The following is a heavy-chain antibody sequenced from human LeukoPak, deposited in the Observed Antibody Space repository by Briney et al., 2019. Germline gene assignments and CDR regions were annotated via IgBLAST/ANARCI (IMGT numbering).Heavy chain of an antibody. V-gene: IGHV3-30*02. J-gene: IGHJ6*03. CDR3: AKDGGYYYDSSDSRGYYYYMDV. CDR1: GFTFSSYG. Sequence: GGSLRLSCAASGFTFSSYGMHWVRQAPGKGLEWVAFIRYDGSNKYYADSVKGRFTISRDNSKNTLYLQMNSLRAEDTAVYYCAKDGGYYYDSSDSRGYYYYMDVWGKGTTVTASS. D-gene: IGHD3-22*01. CDR2: IRYDGSNK.